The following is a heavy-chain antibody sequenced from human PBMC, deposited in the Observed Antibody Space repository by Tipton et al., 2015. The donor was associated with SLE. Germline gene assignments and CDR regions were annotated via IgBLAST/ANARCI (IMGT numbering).Heavy chain of an antibody. CDR2: AYYRSEWHH. CDR1: GDTVSSQSVA. J-gene: IGHJ4*02. CDR3: ARQSLGKFDY. V-gene: IGHV6-1*01. Sequence: GLVKPSQTLSLSCDIYGDTVSSQSVAWNWIRRSPSGGLEWLGRAYYRSEWHHDYAPSLKSRISIKPDTSKNQFSLQLDSVTPDDTALYYCARQSLGKFDYWGQGVLVSVSS. D-gene: IGHD3-10*01.